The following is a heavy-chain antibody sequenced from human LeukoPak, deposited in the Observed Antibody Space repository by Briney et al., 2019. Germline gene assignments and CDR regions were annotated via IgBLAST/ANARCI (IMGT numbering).Heavy chain of an antibody. CDR3: ARVQARDYYYYYYMDV. J-gene: IGHJ6*03. CDR2: IYTSGST. V-gene: IGHV4-4*07. D-gene: IGHD3-10*01. Sequence: SETLSLTCTVSGGSISSYYWSWIRQPAGKGREWIGRIYTSGSTNYNPSLKSRVTMSVDTSKNQFSLKLSSVTAADTAVYYCARVQARDYYYYYYMDVWGKGTTVTVSS. CDR1: GGSISSYY.